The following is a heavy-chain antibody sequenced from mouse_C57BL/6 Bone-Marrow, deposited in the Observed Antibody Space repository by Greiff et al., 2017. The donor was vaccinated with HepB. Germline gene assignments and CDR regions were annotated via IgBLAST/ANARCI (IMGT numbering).Heavy chain of an antibody. D-gene: IGHD2-4*01. Sequence: EVQLQESGPGLVKPSQSLSLTCSVTGYSITSGYYWYWIRQFPGNQLEWMGYISYDGSNNYNPSLKNQISLTRDTSTTPLFLKLNSVTTEDTATYDCARGGLRRWFAYWGQGTLVTVSA. CDR3: ARGGLRRWFAY. J-gene: IGHJ3*01. CDR2: ISYDGSN. CDR1: GYSITSGYY. V-gene: IGHV3-6*01.